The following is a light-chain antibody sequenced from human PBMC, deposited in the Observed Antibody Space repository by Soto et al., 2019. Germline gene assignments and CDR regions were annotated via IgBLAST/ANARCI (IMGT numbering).Light chain of an antibody. CDR1: QSLSSW. Sequence: DIQMTQSPSTLSASVGDRVTITCRASQSLSSWLAWYQQKPGKAPKVLIYKTSNLESGVPSRFSGSGSGTELTLTTSSLKNDDLATYYCLQYKSYWTFGQGTKVDIK. CDR2: KTS. CDR3: LQYKSYWT. V-gene: IGKV1-5*03. J-gene: IGKJ1*01.